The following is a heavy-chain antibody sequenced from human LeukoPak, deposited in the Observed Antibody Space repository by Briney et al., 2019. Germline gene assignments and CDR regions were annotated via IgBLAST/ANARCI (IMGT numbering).Heavy chain of an antibody. CDR3: ARNSYGSGSYLTSDY. J-gene: IGHJ4*02. D-gene: IGHD3-10*01. V-gene: IGHV3-21*01. CDR1: GFTFSSYD. CDR2: ISSSRSYI. Sequence: PGGSLRLSCAASGFTFSSYDMNWVRQAPGKGLEWVSSISSSRSYIYYADSVRGRFTISTDNAKNSLYLQMNSLRAEDTAVYYCARNSYGSGSYLTSDYWGQGTPVTVSS.